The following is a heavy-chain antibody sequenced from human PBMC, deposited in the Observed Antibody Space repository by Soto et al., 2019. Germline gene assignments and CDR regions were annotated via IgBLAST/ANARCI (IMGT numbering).Heavy chain of an antibody. V-gene: IGHV4-31*03. CDR3: ARPTFYDVFTAYYSLFDY. J-gene: IGHJ4*02. Sequence: QVQLQESGPGLVKPSQTLTLTCTVSGGSISSGRFYWSWIRQHPGKGLEWIGHISDSGSSYYNPSLETRVTISVDTSKYQFSLKLSAVTAQDTAVYFCARPTFYDVFTAYYSLFDYWGQGTMVTVSS. CDR1: GGSISSGRFY. CDR2: ISDSGSS. D-gene: IGHD3-9*01.